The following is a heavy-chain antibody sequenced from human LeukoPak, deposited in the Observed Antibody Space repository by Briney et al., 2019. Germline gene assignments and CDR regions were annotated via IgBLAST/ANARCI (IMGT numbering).Heavy chain of an antibody. CDR1: EGTFSSYA. CDR2: IIPIFGTA. Sequence: SVKVSCKASEGTFSSYAISWVRQAPGRGLEWMGGIIPIFGTANYAQKFQGRVTITADESTSTAYMELSSLRSEDTAVYYCASLQVNCSSTSCHTFDYWGQGTLVTVSS. V-gene: IGHV1-69*01. D-gene: IGHD2-2*01. J-gene: IGHJ4*02. CDR3: ASLQVNCSSTSCHTFDY.